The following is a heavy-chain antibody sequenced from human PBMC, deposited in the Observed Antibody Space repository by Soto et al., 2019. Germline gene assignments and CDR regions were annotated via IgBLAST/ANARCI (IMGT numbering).Heavy chain of an antibody. CDR3: ARLIRDYGDYGAFDF. CDR2: IYYSGRT. D-gene: IGHD4-17*01. Sequence: QVQLQESGPGLVKTSETLSLTCAVSGDSISSNYWSWIRQPPGKGLEWIGYIYYSGRTKYNPYLMSRLNRSVVASDNQCSLRLSSVTAADTAVYYCARLIRDYGDYGAFDFWGQGTLVSVSS. V-gene: IGHV4-59*01. J-gene: IGHJ4*02. CDR1: GDSISSNY.